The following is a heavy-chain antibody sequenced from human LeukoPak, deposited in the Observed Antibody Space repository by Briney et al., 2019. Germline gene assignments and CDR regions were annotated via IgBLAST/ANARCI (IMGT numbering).Heavy chain of an antibody. D-gene: IGHD3-16*01. CDR1: GFTFSSYG. Sequence: GGSLRLSCAASGFTFSSYGMHWVRQAPGKGLEWVAVISYDGSNKYYADSVKGRFTISRDNSKNTLYLQMNSLRAEDTAVYYCARGALRLDYWGQGTLVTVSS. J-gene: IGHJ4*02. CDR3: ARGALRLDY. CDR2: ISYDGSNK. V-gene: IGHV3-30*03.